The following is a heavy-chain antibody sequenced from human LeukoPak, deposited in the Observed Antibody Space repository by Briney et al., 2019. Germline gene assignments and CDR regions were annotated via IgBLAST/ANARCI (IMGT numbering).Heavy chain of an antibody. CDR3: ARDSGYCSSTGCYVHYFDY. V-gene: IGHV3-21*01. J-gene: IGHJ4*02. D-gene: IGHD2-2*01. CDR1: GFTFTSYA. CDR2: ISSSSGYI. Sequence: GGSLRLSCAVSGFTFTSYAMSWVRQAPGKGLEWVSSISSSSGYINYADSVKGRFTVSRDNAKNSLYLQMNSLRAEDTAVYYCARDSGYCSSTGCYVHYFDYWGQGTLVTVSS.